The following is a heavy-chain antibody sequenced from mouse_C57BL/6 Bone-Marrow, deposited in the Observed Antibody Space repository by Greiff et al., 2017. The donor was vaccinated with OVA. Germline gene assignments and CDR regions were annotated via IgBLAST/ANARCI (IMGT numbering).Heavy chain of an antibody. CDR1: GYTFTSYW. Sequence: VQLQQPGAELVKPGASVQMSCKASGYTFTSYWITWVKQRPGQGLEWIGDIYPGSGSTNYNEKFKSKATLTVDTSSSTAYLQLSSLTSEDSAVYYCARGDYGSSWCYFDYWGQGTTLTVSS. J-gene: IGHJ2*01. CDR2: IYPGSGST. D-gene: IGHD1-1*01. CDR3: ARGDYGSSWCYFDY. V-gene: IGHV1-55*01.